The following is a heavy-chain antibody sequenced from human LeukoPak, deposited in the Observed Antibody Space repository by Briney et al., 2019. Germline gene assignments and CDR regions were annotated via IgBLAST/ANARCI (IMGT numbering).Heavy chain of an antibody. CDR3: ARGYSSGWTNYFYYYMDV. J-gene: IGHJ6*03. CDR1: GFTFSSYG. CDR2: ISNSGNTI. Sequence: GGSLRLSCAASGFTFSSYGMSWVRQAPGKGLEWVSYISNSGNTIYYADSVKGRFTISRDNAKNSLYLQMNSLRAEDTALYYCARGYSSGWTNYFYYYMDVWGKGTTVTISS. D-gene: IGHD6-19*01. V-gene: IGHV3-48*04.